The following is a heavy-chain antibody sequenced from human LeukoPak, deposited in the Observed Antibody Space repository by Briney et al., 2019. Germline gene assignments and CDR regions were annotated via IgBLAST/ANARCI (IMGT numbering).Heavy chain of an antibody. CDR1: GGSISDYY. D-gene: IGHD3-10*01. J-gene: IGHJ3*02. CDR2: ISGSGGST. V-gene: IGHV3-23*01. CDR3: AKLLLWFGETRGYHDAFDI. Sequence: ETLSLTCSVSGGSISDYYWGWVRQAPGKGLEWVSAISGSGGSTYYADSVKGRFTISRDNSKNTLYLQMNSLRAEDTAVYYCAKLLLWFGETRGYHDAFDIWGQGTMVTVSS.